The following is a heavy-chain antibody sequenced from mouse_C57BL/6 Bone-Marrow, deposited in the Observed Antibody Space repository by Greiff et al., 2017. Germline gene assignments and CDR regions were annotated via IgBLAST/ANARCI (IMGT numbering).Heavy chain of an antibody. V-gene: IGHV1-52*01. J-gene: IGHJ3*01. CDR1: GYTFTSYW. CDR3: ARSHYYGSSPWCAY. Sequence: QVQLQQPGAELVRPGSSVKLSCKASGYTFTSYWMHWVKQRPIQGLEWIGNIDPSDSETHYNQKFKDKATLTVNKSSSTAYMQLSSLTSEDSAVYYCARSHYYGSSPWCAYGGQGTLVTVSA. D-gene: IGHD1-1*01. CDR2: IDPSDSET.